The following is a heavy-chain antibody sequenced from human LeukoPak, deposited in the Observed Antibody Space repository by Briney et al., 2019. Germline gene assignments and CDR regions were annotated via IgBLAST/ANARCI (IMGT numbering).Heavy chain of an antibody. Sequence: SETLSLTCTVSGGSISSGGYYWSWIRQPPGKGLEWIGYIYHSGSTYYNPSLKSRVTISVDRSKNQFSLKLSSVTAADTAVYYCARDSDYDLAGGFDPWGQGTLVTVSS. V-gene: IGHV4-30-2*01. D-gene: IGHD3-3*01. CDR3: ARDSDYDLAGGFDP. CDR2: IYHSGST. CDR1: GGSISSGGYY. J-gene: IGHJ5*02.